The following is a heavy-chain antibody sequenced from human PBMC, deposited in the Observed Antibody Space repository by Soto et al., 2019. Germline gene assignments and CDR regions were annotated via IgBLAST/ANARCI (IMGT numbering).Heavy chain of an antibody. D-gene: IGHD3-16*02. Sequence: GGSLSLSCAASGFTFSSYWMSWVRQAPGKGLEWVVNIKQDGSEKYYVDSVKGRFTISRDNAKNSLYLQMNSLRAEDTAVYYCASERPYYDYVWGSYRYTDLGFDPWGQGTLVTVSS. V-gene: IGHV3-7*05. J-gene: IGHJ5*02. CDR3: ASERPYYDYVWGSYRYTDLGFDP. CDR1: GFTFSSYW. CDR2: IKQDGSEK.